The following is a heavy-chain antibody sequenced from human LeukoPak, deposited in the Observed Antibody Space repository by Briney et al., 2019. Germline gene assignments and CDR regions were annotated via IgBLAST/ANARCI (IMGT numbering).Heavy chain of an antibody. CDR1: GLTVTNAW. Sequence: QAGGSLRLSCSASGLTVTNAWMNWVRQAPGKGLEWISYIGGRGDGISYADSVKGRFIVSRDNAKNSLFLQMNRLRGEDTAIYFCAREIPGRIAADCWGQGTLVTVSS. CDR3: AREIPGRIAADC. J-gene: IGHJ4*02. V-gene: IGHV3-48*01. CDR2: IGGRGDGI. D-gene: IGHD2-15*01.